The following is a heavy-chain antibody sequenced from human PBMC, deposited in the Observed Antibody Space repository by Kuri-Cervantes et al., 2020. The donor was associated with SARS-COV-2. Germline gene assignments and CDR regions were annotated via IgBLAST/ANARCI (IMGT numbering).Heavy chain of an antibody. CDR1: GLTFVNYA. V-gene: IGHV1-3*01. D-gene: IGHD3-22*01. CDR3: ARDRDYYDSGGY. J-gene: IGHJ4*02. CDR2: INAGNGDT. Sequence: ASVKVSCKSSGLTFVNYAMHWVRQAPGQRLEWMGWINAGNGDTKISQKLQGRVTMTTDTSTSTAYMELKSLRSDDTAVYYCARDRDYYDSGGYWGQGTLVTVSS.